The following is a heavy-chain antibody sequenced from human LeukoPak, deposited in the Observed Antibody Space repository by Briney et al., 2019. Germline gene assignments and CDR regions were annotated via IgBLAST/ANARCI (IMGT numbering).Heavy chain of an antibody. V-gene: IGHV3-30*18. CDR1: GVTFSSYG. J-gene: IGHJ4*02. CDR3: AKVHKQWLVQLVDY. D-gene: IGHD6-19*01. Sequence: GRSLRLSCAASGVTFSSYGMHWVRQAPGKGLEWVAVISYDGSNKYYADSVKGRFTIYRDNSKNTLYLQMNSLRAEDTAVYYCAKVHKQWLVQLVDYWGQGTLVTVSS. CDR2: ISYDGSNK.